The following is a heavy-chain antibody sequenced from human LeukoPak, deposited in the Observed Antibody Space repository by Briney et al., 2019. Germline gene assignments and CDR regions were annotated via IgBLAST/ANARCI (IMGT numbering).Heavy chain of an antibody. D-gene: IGHD1-26*01. CDR2: IYYSGST. J-gene: IGHJ4*02. CDR3: ARSRGVGATDY. CDR1: GGSISSYY. V-gene: IGHV4-59*01. Sequence: PSETLSFTCTVSGGSISSYYWSWIRQPPGKGLEWIGFIYYSGSTNYNPSLKSRVTISVDTSKNQFSLKLSSVTAADTAVYYCARSRGVGATDYWGQGTLVTVSS.